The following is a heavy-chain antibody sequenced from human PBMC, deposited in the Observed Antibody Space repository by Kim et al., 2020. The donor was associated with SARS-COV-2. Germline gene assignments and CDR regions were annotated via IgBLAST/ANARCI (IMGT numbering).Heavy chain of an antibody. CDR3: AKDLSTPVY. CDR2: SNK. Sequence: SNKYYADAGKGRVTISRDNSKNTRYLQMNSRRAEDTAVYYCAKDLSTPVYWGQGTLVTVSS. V-gene: IGHV3-30*02. J-gene: IGHJ4*02.